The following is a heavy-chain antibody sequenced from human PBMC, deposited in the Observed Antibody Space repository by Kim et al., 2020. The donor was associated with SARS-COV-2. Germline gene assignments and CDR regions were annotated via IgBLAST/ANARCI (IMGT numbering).Heavy chain of an antibody. V-gene: IGHV1-8*01. CDR2: MNPNSGNT. CDR1: GYTFTSYD. D-gene: IGHD1-26*01. J-gene: IGHJ6*02. Sequence: ASVKVSCKASGYTFTSYDINWVRQATGQGLEWMGWMNPNSGNTGYAQKFQGRVTMTRNTSISTAYMELSSLRSEATAVYYCARGKGSRDGYYYGMDVWGHAITVTVPS. CDR3: ARGKGSRDGYYYGMDV.